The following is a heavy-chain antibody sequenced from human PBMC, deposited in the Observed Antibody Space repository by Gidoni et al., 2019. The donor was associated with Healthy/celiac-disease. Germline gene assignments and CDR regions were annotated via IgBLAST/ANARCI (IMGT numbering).Heavy chain of an antibody. CDR1: ADSFTSYW. CDR3: ASSPITMVQGVIIKSRAGSIDY. Sequence: EVQLMQSGADVKKPGAYLKISCKGSADSFTSYWIGWVRQMPGKGLEWIGIIYPCDSDTIYSLSFKGQVTISADKSISTAYLQWSSLKASDTAMYYFASSPITMVQGVIIKSRAGSIDYWGQGTLVTVSS. J-gene: IGHJ4*02. CDR2: IYPCDSDT. D-gene: IGHD3-10*01. V-gene: IGHV5-51*01.